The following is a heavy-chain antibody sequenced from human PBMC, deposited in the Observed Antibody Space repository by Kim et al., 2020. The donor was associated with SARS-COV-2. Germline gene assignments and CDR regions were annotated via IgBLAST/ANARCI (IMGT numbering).Heavy chain of an antibody. CDR2: IYSGGMT. CDR3: GRDPLGDGYSFSDY. V-gene: IGHV3-53*01. D-gene: IGHD4-4*01. CDR1: QLTVSRNH. Sequence: GGSLRLSCEASQLTVSRNHMSWVRQAPGKGLEWVSVIYSGGMTSYAGSVKGRFTISRDSSKNTVILEMNSLRADDTAVYYCGRDPLGDGYSFSDYWGQGTLVTVSS. J-gene: IGHJ4*02.